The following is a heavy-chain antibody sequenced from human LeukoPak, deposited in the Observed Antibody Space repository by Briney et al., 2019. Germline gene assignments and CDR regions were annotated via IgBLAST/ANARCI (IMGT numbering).Heavy chain of an antibody. CDR3: ARDDCSTTPCYAY. V-gene: IGHV3-33*01. CDR2: IWYDGSKT. Sequence: GGSLRLSCTTSGYTFTNYGINWVRQAPGKGLEWVAAIWYDGSKTSYTDSVKGRFTVSRDISKNTVYLQMNGLKAEDTAVYYCARDDCSTTPCYAYWGQGTLVTVSS. D-gene: IGHD2-2*01. CDR1: GYTFTNYG. J-gene: IGHJ4*02.